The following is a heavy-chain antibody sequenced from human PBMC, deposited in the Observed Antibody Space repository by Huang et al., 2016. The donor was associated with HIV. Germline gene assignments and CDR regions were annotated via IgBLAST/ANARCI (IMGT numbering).Heavy chain of an antibody. CDR2: IYYGGGT. CDR3: ASYSSGYYAHDPDAFDI. CDR1: GGSISSSSYY. J-gene: IGHJ3*02. D-gene: IGHD3-22*01. Sequence: QLQLQESGPGLVKPSETLSLTCTVSGGSISSSSYYWGWIRQPPGKGLEWIGSIYYGGGTHYNPSLKSRVTISGDTSKNQFSLKLSSVTAADTAGYYCASYSSGYYAHDPDAFDIWGQGTMVTVSS. V-gene: IGHV4-39*01.